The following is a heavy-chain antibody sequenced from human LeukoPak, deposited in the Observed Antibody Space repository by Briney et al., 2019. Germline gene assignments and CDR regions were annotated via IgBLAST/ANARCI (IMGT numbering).Heavy chain of an antibody. CDR1: GFTFSSHS. V-gene: IGHV3-48*01. Sequence: GGSLRLSCAASGFTFSSHSVNWVRQAPGRGLEWVSYISSSSSTIYYADSVKGRFTISRDNAKNSLYLQMNSLRAEDTAVYYCARGAYYYEDWGQGTLVTVSS. CDR2: ISSSSSTI. CDR3: ARGAYYYED. J-gene: IGHJ4*02. D-gene: IGHD3-22*01.